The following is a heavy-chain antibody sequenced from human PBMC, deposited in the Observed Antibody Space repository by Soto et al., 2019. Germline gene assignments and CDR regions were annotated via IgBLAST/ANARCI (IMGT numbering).Heavy chain of an antibody. J-gene: IGHJ4*02. Sequence: QVQLVESGGGVVQPGRSLRLYCAASGFTFSSYGMHWVRQAPGKGLEWVAVIWYDGSNKYYADSVKGRFTISRDNSKNTLYLQMNSLRAEDTAVYYCARAGGPVKISYEANYWGQGTLVTVSS. V-gene: IGHV3-33*01. CDR2: IWYDGSNK. CDR1: GFTFSSYG. D-gene: IGHD3-16*02. CDR3: ARAGGPVKISYEANY.